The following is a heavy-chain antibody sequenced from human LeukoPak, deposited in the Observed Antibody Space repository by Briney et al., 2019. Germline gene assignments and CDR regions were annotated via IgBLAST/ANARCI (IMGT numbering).Heavy chain of an antibody. Sequence: SETLSLTCTVSGGSDSSKSNYWSWIRQPPGKGPEWIGYISYSGSTDYNPSLKSRVSMSLGMSKNELSLKLDSVTAADTAVYYCERGYGNNWRFDCWGQGTPVTVSS. D-gene: IGHD1-1*01. CDR3: ERGYGNNWRFDC. CDR2: ISYSGST. V-gene: IGHV4-61*01. J-gene: IGHJ4*02. CDR1: GGSDSSKSNY.